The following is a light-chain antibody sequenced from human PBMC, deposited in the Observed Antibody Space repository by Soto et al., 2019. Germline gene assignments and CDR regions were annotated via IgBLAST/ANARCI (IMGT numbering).Light chain of an antibody. CDR1: SSDVGGYND. V-gene: IGLV2-14*01. CDR2: EVS. J-gene: IGLJ1*01. CDR3: SSYTSSSIDYV. Sequence: QSALTQPASVSGSPGQAITISCTGTSSDVGGYNDVSWYQQHPGKAPKLMIYEVSNRPSGVSNRFSGSKSGNTASLTISGLQDEDEADYYCSSYTSSSIDYVFGTGTKVTVL.